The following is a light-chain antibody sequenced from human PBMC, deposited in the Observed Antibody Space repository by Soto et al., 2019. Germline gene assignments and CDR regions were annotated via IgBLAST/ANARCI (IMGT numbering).Light chain of an antibody. V-gene: IGLV2-23*02. Sequence: LTQPASVSGSPGQSITISCTGTSSDVGSYNLVSWYQQHPGKAPKLVIYEVSKRPSGVSNRFSGSKSGNTASLTISGLQAEDEADYYCCSYAGSSTFLYVFGTGTKVTVL. CDR1: SSDVGSYNL. CDR3: CSYAGSSTFLYV. J-gene: IGLJ1*01. CDR2: EVS.